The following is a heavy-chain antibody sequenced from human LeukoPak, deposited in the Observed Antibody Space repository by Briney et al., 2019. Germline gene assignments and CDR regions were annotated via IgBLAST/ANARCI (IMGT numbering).Heavy chain of an antibody. CDR3: AKGRPTRYSSSWQEYFQH. CDR2: IRYDGSNK. D-gene: IGHD6-13*01. CDR1: GFTFSSYG. Sequence: GGSLRLSCAASGFTFSSYGMHWVRQAPGKGLEWVAFIRYDGSNKYYADSVKGRFTISRDNSKNTLYLQMNSLRAEDTAVYYCAKGRPTRYSSSWQEYFQHWGQGTLVXVSX. J-gene: IGHJ1*01. V-gene: IGHV3-30*02.